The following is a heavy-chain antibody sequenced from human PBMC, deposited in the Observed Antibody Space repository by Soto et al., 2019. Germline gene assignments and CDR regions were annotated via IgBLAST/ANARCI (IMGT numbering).Heavy chain of an antibody. CDR2: IYYSGST. D-gene: IGHD1-26*01. V-gene: IGHV4-39*01. Sequence: NPSETLSLTCTVSGRSISSSSYYWGWIRQPPGKGLEWIGSIYYSGSTYYNPSLKSRVTISVDMSKNQFSLKLSSVTAADTAVYYCARLEVGYYGMDVWGQGTTVTVSS. CDR3: ARLEVGYYGMDV. CDR1: GRSISSSSYY. J-gene: IGHJ6*02.